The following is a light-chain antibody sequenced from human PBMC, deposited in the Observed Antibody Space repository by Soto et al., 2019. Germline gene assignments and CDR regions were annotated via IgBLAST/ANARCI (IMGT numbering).Light chain of an antibody. V-gene: IGLV2-23*01. CDR3: CAYAGSSTWV. CDR1: SSDVGMYNL. CDR2: EGI. Sequence: QSALTQPASVSGSPGQSITISFTGTSSDVGMYNLVSWYQQHPGKAPKLMIYEGIKRPSGVSNRFSGSKSGNTASLTISGLQAKDEADYYCCAYAGSSTWVFGGGTKLTVL. J-gene: IGLJ3*02.